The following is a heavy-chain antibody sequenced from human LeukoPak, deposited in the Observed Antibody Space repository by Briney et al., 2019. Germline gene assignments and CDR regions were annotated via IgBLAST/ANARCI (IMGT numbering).Heavy chain of an antibody. CDR2: ISSSGSTM. D-gene: IGHD6-6*01. V-gene: IGHV3-11*01. CDR3: ALETKYSSLSPGFDF. CDR1: GFTFSDYY. J-gene: IGHJ4*02. Sequence: GGSLRLSCAASGFTFSDYYMSWIRQAPGKGLEWVSYISSSGSTMYYADSVKGRFTISRDNSKNRLYLQMNSLRGEDTAVYYCALETKYSSLSPGFDFWGQGTLVTVSS.